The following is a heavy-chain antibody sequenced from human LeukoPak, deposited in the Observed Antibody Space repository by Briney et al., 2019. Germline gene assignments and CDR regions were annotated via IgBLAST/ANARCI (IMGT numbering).Heavy chain of an antibody. CDR1: GNSFTSYW. Sequence: GESLKISCKGSGNSFTSYWMGWVRPMPGKGLEWMGIIYPGDSHTRYSPSFQGQVTISADKSRSAAYLQWSSLKAADTAMYYCARHFPIFGVYYFDYWGQGTLVTVSS. CDR2: IYPGDSHT. J-gene: IGHJ4*02. D-gene: IGHD3-3*01. CDR3: ARHFPIFGVYYFDY. V-gene: IGHV5-51*01.